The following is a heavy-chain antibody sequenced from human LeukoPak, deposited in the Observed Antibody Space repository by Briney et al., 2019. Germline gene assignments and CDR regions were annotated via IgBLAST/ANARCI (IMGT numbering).Heavy chain of an antibody. CDR3: AASKKYGSGSYYVYYMDV. V-gene: IGHV4-4*07. Sequence: PSETLSLTCTVSSGSISSYYWSWIRQPAGKGLEWIGRIYTSGSTNYNPSLKSRVTMSVDTSKNQFSLRLSSVTAADTAVYYCAASKKYGSGSYYVYYMDVWGKGTTVTISS. CDR1: SGSISSYY. D-gene: IGHD3-10*01. J-gene: IGHJ6*03. CDR2: IYTSGST.